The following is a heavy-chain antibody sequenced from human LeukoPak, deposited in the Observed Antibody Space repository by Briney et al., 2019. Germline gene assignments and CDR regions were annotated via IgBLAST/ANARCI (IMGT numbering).Heavy chain of an antibody. CDR1: GGSISSSSYY. CDR3: ARDSIVWEPYFDY. D-gene: IGHD1-26*01. CDR2: IYYSGST. J-gene: IGHJ4*02. V-gene: IGHV4-39*07. Sequence: SETLSLTCTVSGGSISSSSYYWGWIRQPPGKGLEWIGSIYYSGSTYYNPSLKSRVTISVDTSKNQFSLKLSSVTAADTAVYYCARDSIVWEPYFDYWGQGTLVTVSS.